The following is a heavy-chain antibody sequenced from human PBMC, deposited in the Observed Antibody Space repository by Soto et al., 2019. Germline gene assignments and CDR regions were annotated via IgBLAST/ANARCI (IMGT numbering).Heavy chain of an antibody. CDR3: ASGPIGDYTDGFDY. J-gene: IGHJ4*02. V-gene: IGHV4-30-2*01. CDR1: GGSISSGGYS. D-gene: IGHD4-17*01. Sequence: QLQLQESGSGLVKPSQTLSLTCAVSGGSISSGGYSWSWIRQPPGKGLEWIGYIYHSGSAYYNPSLKSRVTISVDRSKNQFSRQLSSVTAADTAEYYCASGPIGDYTDGFDYWGQGTLVTVSS. CDR2: IYHSGSA.